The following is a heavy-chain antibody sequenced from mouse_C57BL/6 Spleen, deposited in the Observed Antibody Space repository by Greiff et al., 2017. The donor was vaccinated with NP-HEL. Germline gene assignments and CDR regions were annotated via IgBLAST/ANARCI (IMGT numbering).Heavy chain of an antibody. V-gene: IGHV2-6*01. J-gene: IGHJ3*01. CDR3: ASDHDDYGSLAY. CDR2: IWGVGST. Sequence: VKLMESGPGLVAPSQSLSITCPVSGFSLTSYGVDWVRQSPGKGLEWLGVIWGVGSTNYNSALKSRLSISKDNSKSQVFLKMNSLQPDDTAMYYCASDHDDYGSLAYWGQGTLVTVSA. CDR1: GFSLTSYG. D-gene: IGHD2-4*01.